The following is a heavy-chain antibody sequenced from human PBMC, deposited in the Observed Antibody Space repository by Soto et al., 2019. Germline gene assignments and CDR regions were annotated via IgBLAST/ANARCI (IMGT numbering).Heavy chain of an antibody. CDR3: ARDYYKYYDSSGYYRSPAY. V-gene: IGHV3-30-3*01. CDR2: ISYDGSDK. CDR1: GYSFTSYA. D-gene: IGHD3-22*01. J-gene: IGHJ4*02. Sequence: RVACKTSGYSFTSYAMHWVRQAPGKGLEWVALISYDGSDKDYADSVKGRFTISRDNSRNTLFLQMNSLRAEDTAVYYCARDYYKYYDSSGYYRSPAYWGQGTLVTVSS.